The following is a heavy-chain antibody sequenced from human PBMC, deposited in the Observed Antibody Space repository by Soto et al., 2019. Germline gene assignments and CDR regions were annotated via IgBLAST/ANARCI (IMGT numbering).Heavy chain of an antibody. Sequence: LRLSCAASGFTLSSYAMHWVRQAPGKGLEWVAVISYDGSNKYYADSVKGRFTISRDNSKNTLDLQMNSLRAEDTAVFYCARDSFPTTTKGHGVYLYYGVDVWGQGTTVTVSS. CDR2: ISYDGSNK. D-gene: IGHD4-4*01. J-gene: IGHJ6*02. CDR1: GFTLSSYA. V-gene: IGHV3-30-3*01. CDR3: ARDSFPTTTKGHGVYLYYGVDV.